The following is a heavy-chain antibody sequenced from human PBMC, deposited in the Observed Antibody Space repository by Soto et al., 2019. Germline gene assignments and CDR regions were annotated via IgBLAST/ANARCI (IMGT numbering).Heavy chain of an antibody. D-gene: IGHD3-3*01. V-gene: IGHV4-34*01. Sequence: QVQLQQWGAGLLKPSETLSLTCAVYGGSFSGYYWSWIRQPPGKWLEWIGEINHSGSTNYNPSLKRRVTISVDTSKHQFSLQLSSVTAADTAVYYCARGLPRVRFLEWLPRDAFDIWGQGTMVTVSS. CDR1: GGSFSGYY. J-gene: IGHJ3*02. CDR3: ARGLPRVRFLEWLPRDAFDI. CDR2: INHSGST.